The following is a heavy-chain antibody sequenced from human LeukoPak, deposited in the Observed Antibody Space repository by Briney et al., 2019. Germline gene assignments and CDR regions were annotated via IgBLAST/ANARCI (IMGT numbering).Heavy chain of an antibody. CDR3: ARTDTATRGFDI. J-gene: IGHJ3*02. Sequence: SETLSLTCTVSGGSISSYYWSWIRQPPGKGLEWIGYIYYSGSTNYNPSLKSRVTISVDTSKNQFSLKLSSVTAADTAVYYCARTDTATRGFDIWGQGTMVTVSS. CDR1: GGSISSYY. V-gene: IGHV4-59*01. D-gene: IGHD5-18*01. CDR2: IYYSGST.